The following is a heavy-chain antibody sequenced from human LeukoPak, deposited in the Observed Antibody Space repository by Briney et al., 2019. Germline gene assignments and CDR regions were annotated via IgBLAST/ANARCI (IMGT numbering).Heavy chain of an antibody. CDR1: GFTFSSYA. CDR3: AKDLFPYYYGSGSAFDY. J-gene: IGHJ4*02. V-gene: IGHV3-23*01. Sequence: GGSLRLSCAASGFTFSSYAMSWVRQAPGKGLEWVSAISGSGGSTYYADSVKGRFTISRDNSKNTLYLQMNSLRAEDTAVYYCAKDLFPYYYGSGSAFDYWGQGTPVTVSS. CDR2: ISGSGGST. D-gene: IGHD3-10*01.